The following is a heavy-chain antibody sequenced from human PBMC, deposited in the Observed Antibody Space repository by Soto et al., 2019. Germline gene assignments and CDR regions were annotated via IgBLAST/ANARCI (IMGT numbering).Heavy chain of an antibody. CDR3: GATTVRGVIISWFDP. CDR1: CGSISSSSYY. J-gene: IGHJ5*02. V-gene: IGHV4-39*01. Sequence: SETLSLTCTVSCGSISSSSYYWGWIRQPPGKGLEWIGSIYYSGSTYYNPSLKSRVTISVDTSKNQFSLKLSSVTAADTAVYYCGATTVRGVIISWFDPWGQGTLVTVS. CDR2: IYYSGST. D-gene: IGHD3-10*01.